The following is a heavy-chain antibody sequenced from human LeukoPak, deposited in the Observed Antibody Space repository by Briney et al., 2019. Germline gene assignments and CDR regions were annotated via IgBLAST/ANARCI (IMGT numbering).Heavy chain of an antibody. CDR2: IYHIGTP. V-gene: IGHV4-4*02. J-gene: IGHJ6*02. D-gene: IGHD2-2*02. CDR3: ATAPILRGEGGEHYKYGMDV. CDR1: VGSINSGNW. Sequence: SGTLSLTCAVSVGSINSGNWWSWVRQSPGKGLEWIGEIYHIGTPNYNPSLKSRVTISADTFKNHFSLKMTSVTAADTAVYYCATAPILRGEGGEHYKYGMDVWGQGTTVIVSS.